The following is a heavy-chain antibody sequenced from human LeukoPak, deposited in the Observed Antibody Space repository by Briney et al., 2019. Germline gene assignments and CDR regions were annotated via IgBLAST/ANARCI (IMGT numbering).Heavy chain of an antibody. CDR3: ARSESGSVLLDWYFDL. D-gene: IGHD1-26*01. V-gene: IGHV4-39*07. CDR1: GGSISSSSYY. J-gene: IGHJ2*01. Sequence: SETLSLTCTVSGGSISSSSYYWGWIRQPPGKGLEWIGSIYYSGSTYYNPSLKSRVTISVDTSKNQFSLKLSSVTAADTAVYYCARSESGSVLLDWYFDLWGRGTLVTVSS. CDR2: IYYSGST.